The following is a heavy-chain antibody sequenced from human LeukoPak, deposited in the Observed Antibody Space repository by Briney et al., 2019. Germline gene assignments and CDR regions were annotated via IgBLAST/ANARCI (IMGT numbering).Heavy chain of an antibody. CDR3: ASRPLSGSYSDFGY. J-gene: IGHJ4*02. CDR1: GFTVSSNY. Sequence: PGGSLRLSCAASGFTVSSNYMSWVRQAPGKGLEWVSVIYSGGSTYYADSVKGRFTISRDNSKNTLYLQMNSLRAEDTAVYYCASRPLSGSYSDFGYWGRGTLVTVSS. D-gene: IGHD1-26*01. V-gene: IGHV3-53*01. CDR2: IYSGGST.